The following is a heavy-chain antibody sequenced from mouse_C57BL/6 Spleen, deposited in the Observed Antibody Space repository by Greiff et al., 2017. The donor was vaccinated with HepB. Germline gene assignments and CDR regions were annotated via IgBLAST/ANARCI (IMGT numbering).Heavy chain of an antibody. CDR3: GSDVYYYGSRPFAY. Sequence: EVKLVESGGGLVKPGGSLKLSCAASGFTFSSYAMSWVRQTPEKRLEWVATISDGGSYTYYPDNVKGRFTISRDNAKNNLYLQMSHLKSEDTAMYYCGSDVYYYGSRPFAYWGQKTLVTVSA. CDR1: GFTFSSYA. V-gene: IGHV5-4*03. J-gene: IGHJ3*01. D-gene: IGHD1-1*01. CDR2: ISDGGSYT.